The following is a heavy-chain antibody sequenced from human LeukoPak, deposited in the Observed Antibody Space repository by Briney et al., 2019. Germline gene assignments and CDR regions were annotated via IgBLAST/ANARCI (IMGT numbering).Heavy chain of an antibody. CDR2: ISYDGSNK. V-gene: IGHV3-30*03. CDR3: AIGLTYYYDSSGYY. D-gene: IGHD3-22*01. Sequence: GGSLRLSCAASGFTFSSYGMHWVRQAPGKGLEWVAVISYDGSNKYYADSVKGRFTISRDNSKNTLYLQMNSLRAEDTAVYYCAIGLTYYYDSSGYYWGQGTLVTVSS. CDR1: GFTFSSYG. J-gene: IGHJ4*02.